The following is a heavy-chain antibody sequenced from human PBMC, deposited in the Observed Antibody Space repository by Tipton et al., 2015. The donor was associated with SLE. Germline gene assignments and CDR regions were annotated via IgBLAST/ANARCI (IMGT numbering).Heavy chain of an antibody. Sequence: SLRLSCAASGLTFSSYAMHWVRQAPGKGLEWVAVISYDGSNKYYADPVKGRFTISRDNSKNMLYLQMNSLRAEDTAVYYCARSLSLPWSLVYWGQGTLVTVSS. V-gene: IGHV3-30*04. CDR3: ARSLSLPWSLVY. CDR2: ISYDGSNK. J-gene: IGHJ4*02. CDR1: GLTFSSYA.